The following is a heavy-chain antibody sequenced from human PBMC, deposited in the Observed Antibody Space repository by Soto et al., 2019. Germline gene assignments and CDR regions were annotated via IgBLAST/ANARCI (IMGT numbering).Heavy chain of an antibody. V-gene: IGHV3-23*01. Sequence: EVQLLESGGGLVQPGGSLRLSCAASGFTFGSYAMSWVRQAQGKGLEWVSAISGSGGSTYYADSVKGRFTISRDNSKNTLYLQMNSLRAEDTAVYYCAPHLWFGELYYWGQGTLVTVSS. J-gene: IGHJ4*02. CDR2: ISGSGGST. CDR1: GFTFGSYA. D-gene: IGHD3-10*01. CDR3: APHLWFGELYY.